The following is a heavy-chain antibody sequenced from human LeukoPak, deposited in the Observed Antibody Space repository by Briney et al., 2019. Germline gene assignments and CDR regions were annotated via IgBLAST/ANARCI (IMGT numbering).Heavy chain of an antibody. Sequence: GGSLRLSCAASGFTFSDYYMSWLRQAPGKGLEWVSYITSSGSTIYYADSVKGRFTISRDNAKNSLFLQMNSLRAEDTAVYYCARVLRYCSGGNCYSGGLGYMDVWGKGTTVTISS. D-gene: IGHD2-15*01. V-gene: IGHV3-11*01. CDR2: ITSSGSTI. CDR1: GFTFSDYY. J-gene: IGHJ6*03. CDR3: ARVLRYCSGGNCYSGGLGYMDV.